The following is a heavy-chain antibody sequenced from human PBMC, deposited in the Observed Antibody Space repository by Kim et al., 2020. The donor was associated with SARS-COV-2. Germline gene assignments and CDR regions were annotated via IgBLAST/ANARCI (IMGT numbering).Heavy chain of an antibody. J-gene: IGHJ4*02. D-gene: IGHD2-2*01. CDR3: AKEYCSSTSCYHLIAY. V-gene: IGHV3-43*01. Sequence: VKGRFTISRDNSKNSLYLQMNSLRTEDTALYYCAKEYCSSTSCYHLIAYWGQGTLVTVSS.